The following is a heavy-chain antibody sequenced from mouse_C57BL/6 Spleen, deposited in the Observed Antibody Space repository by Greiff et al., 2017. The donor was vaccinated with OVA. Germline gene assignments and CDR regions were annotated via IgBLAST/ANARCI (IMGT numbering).Heavy chain of an antibody. CDR1: GYAFSSSW. Sequence: LVESGPELVKPGASVKISCKASGYAFSSSWMNWVNQRPGKGLEWIGRIYPGDGDTNYNGKFKGKATLTADKSSSTAYMQLSGLTSEDSAVYFCARWGLRRGYFDYWGQGTTLTVSS. CDR3: ARWGLRRGYFDY. J-gene: IGHJ2*01. V-gene: IGHV1-82*01. D-gene: IGHD2-4*01. CDR2: IYPGDGDT.